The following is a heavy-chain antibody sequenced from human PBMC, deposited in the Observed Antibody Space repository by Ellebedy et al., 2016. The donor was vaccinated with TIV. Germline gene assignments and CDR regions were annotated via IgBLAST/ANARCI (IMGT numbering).Heavy chain of an antibody. D-gene: IGHD6-13*01. CDR3: ERGAMAAAGDDY. CDR1: GFTFSSYS. CDR2: ISSNSNYI. J-gene: IGHJ4*02. Sequence: PGGSLRLSCAASGFTFSSYSMNWVRQAPGKGLGWVSSISSNSNYIYYADSVRGRFTISRDNAKKSLYLQMNSLRAEDTAVYYCERGAMAAAGDDYWGQGTLVTVSS. V-gene: IGHV3-21*01.